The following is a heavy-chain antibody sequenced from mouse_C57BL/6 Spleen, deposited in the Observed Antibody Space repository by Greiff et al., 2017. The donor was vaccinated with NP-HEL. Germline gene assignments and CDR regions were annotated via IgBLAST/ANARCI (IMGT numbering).Heavy chain of an antibody. V-gene: IGHV1-69*01. CDR2: IDPSDSYT. CDR1: GYTFTSYW. Sequence: VQLQQPGAELVMPGASVKLSCKASGYTFTSYWMHWVKQRPGQGLEWIGEIDPSDSYTNYNQKFKGKSTLTVDKSSSTAYMQLSSLTSEDSAVYYCARRGGKYYYAMDYWGQGTSVTVSS. J-gene: IGHJ4*01. D-gene: IGHD1-1*02. CDR3: ARRGGKYYYAMDY.